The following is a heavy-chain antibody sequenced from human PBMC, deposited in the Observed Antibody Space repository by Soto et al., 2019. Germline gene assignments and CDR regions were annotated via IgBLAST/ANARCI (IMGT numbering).Heavy chain of an antibody. V-gene: IGHV3-48*02. J-gene: IGHJ4*02. CDR2: TSSSSSTI. CDR1: RFTFSSYS. CDR3: ARTPRRGWFVFDY. D-gene: IGHD6-19*01. Sequence: GGSLRLSCAASRFTFSSYSMNWVRQAPGKGLEWVSYTSSSSSTIYYADSVKGRFTISRDNAKNSLYLQMNSLRDEDTAVYYCARTPRRGWFVFDYWGQGTLVTVSS.